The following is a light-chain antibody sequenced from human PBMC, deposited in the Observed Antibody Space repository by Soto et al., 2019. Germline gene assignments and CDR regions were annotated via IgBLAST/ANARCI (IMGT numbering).Light chain of an antibody. J-gene: IGLJ6*01. V-gene: IGLV6-57*04. CDR3: QSYDSSNQGV. CDR2: EYD. CDR1: SGSIASNY. Sequence: NFMLTQPHSVSESPGKTVTISCTRTSGSIASNYVQWSQQRPGSAPTTVIYEYDQRPSGVPDRFSGSIDSSSNSASLTISGLKTVDETDFFCQSYDSSNQGVFGSGTQLTVL.